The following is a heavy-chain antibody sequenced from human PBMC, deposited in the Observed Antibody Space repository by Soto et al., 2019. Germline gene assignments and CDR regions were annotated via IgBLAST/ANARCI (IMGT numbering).Heavy chain of an antibody. D-gene: IGHD2-15*01. CDR3: ACGRVYCSDNYCSYFDYFQH. CDR1: GLTFNTYG. Sequence: QVQLVESGGGVGQPGTSLRLSCAASGLTFNTYGMNWVRLAPGKGLEWVAVISFDGSNKFYTDSVKGRFTISRDNSKNTVYLEMNSLRAEDTTVYYCACGRVYCSDNYCSYFDYFQHWGQGALVTVSS. V-gene: IGHV3-30*03. J-gene: IGHJ1*01. CDR2: ISFDGSNK.